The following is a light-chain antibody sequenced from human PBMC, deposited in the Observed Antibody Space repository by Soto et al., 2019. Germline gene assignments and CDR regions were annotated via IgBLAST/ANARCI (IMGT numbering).Light chain of an antibody. V-gene: IGKV3-15*01. CDR1: QSVDSN. J-gene: IGKJ1*01. Sequence: EIVMTQSPATLSVSPGERATLSCRASQSVDSNLAWYQQKPGQAPRLLIYGASTRATGIPARFSGSGSGTEFTLTISSLQSEDFAFYYCQQYNNWQTFGQGTKVEIK. CDR2: GAS. CDR3: QQYNNWQT.